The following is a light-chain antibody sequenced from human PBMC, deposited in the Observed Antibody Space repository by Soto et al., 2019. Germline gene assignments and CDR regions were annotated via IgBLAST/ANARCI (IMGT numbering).Light chain of an antibody. CDR2: NVN. CDR1: SSDVGNYNY. V-gene: IGLV2-14*01. Sequence: QSALTQSASVSGSPGQSITISCPGTSSDVGNYNYVSWYQQHPGEVPKLIIFNVNNRPSGVSNRFSGSKSGNTAPLTISGLQAEDEADYYCSSFTSSTTYVFGTGTKVTVL. CDR3: SSFTSSTTYV. J-gene: IGLJ1*01.